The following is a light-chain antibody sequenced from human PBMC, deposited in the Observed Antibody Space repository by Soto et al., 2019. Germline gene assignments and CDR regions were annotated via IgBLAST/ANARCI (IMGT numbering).Light chain of an antibody. V-gene: IGKV3-20*01. CDR2: GAS. Sequence: EIVLTQSPGTLSFSPGERSTLSCMASQSASSSYLAWYQQKPGQAPRLLIYGASTRATGIPDRFSGSGSGTDFTLTISGLEPEDFAVYYCQQYGSSPWTFGQGTKVAIK. J-gene: IGKJ1*01. CDR3: QQYGSSPWT. CDR1: QSASSSY.